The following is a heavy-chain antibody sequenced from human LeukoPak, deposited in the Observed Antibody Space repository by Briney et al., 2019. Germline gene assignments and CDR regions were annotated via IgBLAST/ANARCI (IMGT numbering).Heavy chain of an antibody. CDR3: ARCSRSSTDCYSEFDI. CDR2: INWNGDST. CDR1: GFAFDDYG. J-gene: IGHJ3*02. D-gene: IGHD2-2*02. Sequence: GGSLRLSCAASGFAFDDYGMSWVRQGPGKGLGWVSAINWNGDSTGYADSVRGRFTISRDNAKDSLYLQMNSLRAEDTALYYCARCSRSSTDCYSEFDIWGQGTMVTVSS. V-gene: IGHV3-20*04.